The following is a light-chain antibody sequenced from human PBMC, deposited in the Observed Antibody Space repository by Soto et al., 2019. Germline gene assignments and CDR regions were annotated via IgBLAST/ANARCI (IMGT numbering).Light chain of an antibody. CDR3: CSYAGSYTHYV. CDR1: SSDVGGCDF. V-gene: IGLV2-11*01. CDR2: DVS. Sequence: QSVLTQPRSVSGSPGQSVTISCTGTSSDVGGCDFVSWYQQHPGKAPKLMIYDVSRRPSGVPDRFSGSKSDNTASLTISGLQAEDEADYYCCSYAGSYTHYVFGTGTKVTVL. J-gene: IGLJ1*01.